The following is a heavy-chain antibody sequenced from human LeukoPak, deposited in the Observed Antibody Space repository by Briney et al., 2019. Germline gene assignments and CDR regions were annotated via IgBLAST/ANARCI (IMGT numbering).Heavy chain of an antibody. V-gene: IGHV4-59*01. CDR1: GGSISSYY. CDR2: IYYSGST. CDR3: ARGVPFFDH. Sequence: KPSETLSRTCTVSGGSISSYYWNWIRQPPGKGLEWIGYIYYSGSTSYNPSLKSRVSISVDTSKNQFSLKLSSVTAADTAVYYCARGVPFFDHWGQGTLVTVSS. J-gene: IGHJ4*02.